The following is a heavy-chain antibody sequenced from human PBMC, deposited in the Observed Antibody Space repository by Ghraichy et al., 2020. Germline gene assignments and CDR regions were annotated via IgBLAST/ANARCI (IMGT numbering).Heavy chain of an antibody. CDR2: IKQDGSEE. Sequence: GGGVGWVANIKQDGSEEYCVDSVRGRCTISGDNAKNSLYLQMNSLRAEDTAVYYCARGRRHYDFWSGQINWFDPWGQGTLVTVSS. CDR3: ARGRRHYDFWSGQINWFDP. D-gene: IGHD3-3*01. J-gene: IGHJ5*02. V-gene: IGHV3-7*03.